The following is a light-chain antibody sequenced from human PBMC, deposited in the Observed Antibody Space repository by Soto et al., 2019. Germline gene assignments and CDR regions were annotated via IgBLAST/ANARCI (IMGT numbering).Light chain of an antibody. J-gene: IGLJ2*01. V-gene: IGLV3-21*02. CDR2: DDS. CDR1: NIGSKS. CDR3: QVWDSSSDLVV. Sequence: SYELTQPPSVSVAPGQTARITCGGNNIGSKSVHWYQQKPGQAPVLVVYDDSDRPSGIPERFSGSNSGNTATLTISRGEAGDEADYYCQVWDSSSDLVVFGGGTKVTVL.